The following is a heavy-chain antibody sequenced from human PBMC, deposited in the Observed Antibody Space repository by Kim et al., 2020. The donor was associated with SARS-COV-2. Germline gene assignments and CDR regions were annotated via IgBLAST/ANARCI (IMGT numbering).Heavy chain of an antibody. V-gene: IGHV1-69*13. CDR1: GGTFSSYA. D-gene: IGHD2-2*01. CDR3: QWEVVVPANLPTDHNWFDP. Sequence: SVKVSCKASGGTFSSYAISWVRQAPGQGLEWMGGIIPIFGTANYAQKFQGRVTITADESTSTAYMELSSLRSEDTAVYYCQWEVVVPANLPTDHNWFDPWGQGTLVTVSS. J-gene: IGHJ5*02. CDR2: IIPIFGTA.